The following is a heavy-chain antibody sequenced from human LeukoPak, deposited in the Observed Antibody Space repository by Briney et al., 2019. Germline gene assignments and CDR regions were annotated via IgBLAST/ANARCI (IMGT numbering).Heavy chain of an antibody. CDR1: GISITTYY. CDR2: IHYSGST. V-gene: IGHV4-59*12. Sequence: PSETLSLTCTVSGISITTYYWSWIRQPPGKGLEWIGLIHYSGSTTYNPSLKSRVTISVDTSKNQFSLKLSSVTAADTAVYYCARKGTTMIVVVIDQRYNWFDPWGQGTLVTVSS. J-gene: IGHJ5*02. CDR3: ARKGTTMIVVVIDQRYNWFDP. D-gene: IGHD3-22*01.